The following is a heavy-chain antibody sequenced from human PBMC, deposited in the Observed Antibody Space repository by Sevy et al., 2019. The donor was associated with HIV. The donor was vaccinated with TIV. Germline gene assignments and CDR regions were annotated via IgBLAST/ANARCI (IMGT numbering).Heavy chain of an antibody. CDR1: GFSFSTYD. D-gene: IGHD3-22*01. V-gene: IGHV3-23*01. CDR2: ISGSGDRT. CDR3: AKEQSSGYFEY. Sequence: GGSLRLSCAASGFSFSTYDITWVRQAPGKGLEWLSGISGSGDRTYYADSVKGRFTIFRDNSENTLYLQMNSLRAEDTAVYFCAKEQSSGYFEYWGQGTLVTV. J-gene: IGHJ4*02.